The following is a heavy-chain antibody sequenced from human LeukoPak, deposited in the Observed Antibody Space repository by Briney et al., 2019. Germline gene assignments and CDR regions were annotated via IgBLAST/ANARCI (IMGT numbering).Heavy chain of an antibody. CDR1: GYTFTCYY. Sequence: ASVKVSCKASGYTFTCYYMHWVRQAPGQGLEWMGWINPNSGGTNYAQKFQGRVTMTRDTSISTAYMELSRLRSDDTAVYYCARDSKWERVNWFDPWGQGTLVTVSS. CDR3: ARDSKWERVNWFDP. D-gene: IGHD1-26*01. CDR2: INPNSGGT. V-gene: IGHV1-2*02. J-gene: IGHJ5*02.